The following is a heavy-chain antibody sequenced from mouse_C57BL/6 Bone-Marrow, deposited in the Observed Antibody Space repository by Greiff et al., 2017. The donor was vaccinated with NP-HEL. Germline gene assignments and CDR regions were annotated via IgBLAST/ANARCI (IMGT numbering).Heavy chain of an antibody. Sequence: VQLQQSGAELARPGASVKLSCKASGYTFTSYGISWVKQRTGQGLEWIGEIYPRSGNTYYNEKFKGKATLTADKSSSTAYMELRSLTSEDSAVYFCARDPPHYYGSSYNYWGQGTTLTVSS. CDR1: GYTFTSYG. CDR2: IYPRSGNT. D-gene: IGHD1-1*01. V-gene: IGHV1-81*01. J-gene: IGHJ2*01. CDR3: ARDPPHYYGSSYNY.